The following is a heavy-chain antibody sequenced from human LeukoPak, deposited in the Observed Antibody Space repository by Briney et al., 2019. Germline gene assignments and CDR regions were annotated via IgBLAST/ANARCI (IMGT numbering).Heavy chain of an antibody. D-gene: IGHD6-13*01. Sequence: GRSLRLSCAASGFILSTYAMHWVRQAPGKGLEWVSVFYSGGSTRYADSVKGRFTISRDNSKNTLYLQLNSLRAEDTAVYFCASSSRSSEYFHYWGQGTLVTVSS. CDR3: ASSSRSSEYFHY. CDR1: GFILSTYA. V-gene: IGHV3-66*01. J-gene: IGHJ1*01. CDR2: FYSGGST.